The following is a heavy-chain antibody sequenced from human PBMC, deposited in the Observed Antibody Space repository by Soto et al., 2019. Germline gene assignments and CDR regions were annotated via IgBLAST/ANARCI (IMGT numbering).Heavy chain of an antibody. Sequence: GSLRLSCAASGFTFSSHAMRWVRQAPGKGLEWVSAISGSGGSTYYADSVKGRFTISRDNSKNTLYLQMNSLRAEDTAVYYCAKAAPPTIAARPWFDPWAQATLVTVSS. CDR2: ISGSGGST. D-gene: IGHD6-6*01. CDR3: AKAAPPTIAARPWFDP. V-gene: IGHV3-23*01. J-gene: IGHJ5*02. CDR1: GFTFSSHA.